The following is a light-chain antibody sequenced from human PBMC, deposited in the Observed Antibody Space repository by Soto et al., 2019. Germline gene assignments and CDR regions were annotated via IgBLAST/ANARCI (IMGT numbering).Light chain of an antibody. V-gene: IGLV4-69*01. CDR3: QTWGTGIRV. J-gene: IGLJ1*01. CDR2: VNSDGSH. CDR1: SGHSNYA. Sequence: QLVLTQSPSASASLGASVKLTCTLSSGHSNYAIAWHQQQPEMGPRYLMKVNSDGSHRKGDGIPDRFSGSSSGAQRYLTISSLQSEDEADYYCQTWGTGIRVFGTGTKVTVL.